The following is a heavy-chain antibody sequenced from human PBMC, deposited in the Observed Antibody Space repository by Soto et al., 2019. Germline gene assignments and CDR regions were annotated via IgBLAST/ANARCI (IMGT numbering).Heavy chain of an antibody. CDR3: ARLTKQLGGDYYGMDV. J-gene: IGHJ6*02. Sequence: SETLSLTCTVSGGSISSSSYYWGWIRQPPGKGLEWIGSIYYSGSTYYNPSLKSRVTISVDTSKNQFSLKLSSVTAADTAVYYCARLTKQLGGDYYGMDVWGQGTTVTVSS. CDR2: IYYSGST. V-gene: IGHV4-39*01. CDR1: GGSISSSSYY. D-gene: IGHD6-6*01.